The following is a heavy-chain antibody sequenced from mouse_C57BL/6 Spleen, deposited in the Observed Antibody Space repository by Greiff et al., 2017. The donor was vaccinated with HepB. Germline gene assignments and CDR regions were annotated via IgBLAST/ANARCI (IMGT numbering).Heavy chain of an antibody. V-gene: IGHV5-6*01. J-gene: IGHJ4*01. Sequence: EVQLVESGGDLVKPGGSLKLSCAASGFTFSSYGMSWVRQTPDKRLEWVATISSGGSYTYYPDSVKGRFTISRDNAKNTLYLQMSSLKSEDTAMYYCARGSNLYYAMDYWGQGTSVTVSS. CDR3: ARGSNLYYAMDY. CDR1: GFTFSSYG. D-gene: IGHD2-5*01. CDR2: ISSGGSYT.